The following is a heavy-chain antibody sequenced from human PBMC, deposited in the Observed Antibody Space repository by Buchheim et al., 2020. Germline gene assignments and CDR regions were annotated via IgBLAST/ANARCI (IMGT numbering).Heavy chain of an antibody. CDR1: GFIFNTYS. CDR3: ARDYDFWSGQQYFDY. D-gene: IGHD3-3*01. Sequence: EVQLVESGGGLVQPGGSLRLSCAASGFIFNTYSMNWVRQAPGKGLEWVSFISSPSSTINYADSVKGRFTISRDNAKNSLYLQMNSLRAEDTAVYYCARDYDFWSGQQYFDYWGQGTL. V-gene: IGHV3-48*04. J-gene: IGHJ4*02. CDR2: ISSPSSTI.